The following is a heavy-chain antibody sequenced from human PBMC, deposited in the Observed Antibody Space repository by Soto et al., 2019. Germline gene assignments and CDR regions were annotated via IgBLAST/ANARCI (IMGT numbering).Heavy chain of an antibody. Sequence: SETLSLTCSVSGGSISSSSYYWGWILQPPGKGLEWIGSIYYSGSTYYNPSLKGRVTISVDTSKNQFSLILSSVTAADTAVYYCARLAIVVVPAAMYRSGDLIDYWGQGTLVTVSS. D-gene: IGHD2-2*01. CDR3: ARLAIVVVPAAMYRSGDLIDY. V-gene: IGHV4-39*01. J-gene: IGHJ4*02. CDR1: GGSISSSSYY. CDR2: IYYSGST.